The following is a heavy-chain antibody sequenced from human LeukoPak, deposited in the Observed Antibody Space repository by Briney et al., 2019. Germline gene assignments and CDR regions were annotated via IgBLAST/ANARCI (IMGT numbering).Heavy chain of an antibody. CDR3: ARDRTGVHSYGPYYGMDV. D-gene: IGHD5-18*01. J-gene: IGHJ6*02. CDR2: ISSSGGTI. Sequence: PGGSLRLSCAASGFTFSSYSMNWVRQAPGKGLEWVSYISSSGGTIYYADSVKGRFTISRDNAKNSLYLQMNSLRDEDTAFYYCARDRTGVHSYGPYYGMDVWGQGTTVTVSS. V-gene: IGHV3-48*02. CDR1: GFTFSSYS.